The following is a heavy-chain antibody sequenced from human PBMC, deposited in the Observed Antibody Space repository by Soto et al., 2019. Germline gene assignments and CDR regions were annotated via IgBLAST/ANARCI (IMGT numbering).Heavy chain of an antibody. CDR2: IGTSGSYI. CDR3: ARGSAFIGLDY. Sequence: LRLSCAVSGFIFSRYSMNWVRQAPGKGLEWVSSIGTSGSYIYDTDSVKGRFTISRDNTKDSLYLQMNSLRAEDTAIYYCARGSAFIGLDYWGQGTPVTVSS. J-gene: IGHJ4*02. V-gene: IGHV3-21*01. CDR1: GFIFSRYS. D-gene: IGHD1-26*01.